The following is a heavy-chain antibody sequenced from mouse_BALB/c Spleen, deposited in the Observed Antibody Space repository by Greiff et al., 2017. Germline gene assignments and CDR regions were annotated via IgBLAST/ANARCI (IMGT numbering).Heavy chain of an antibody. CDR2: IDPANGNT. V-gene: IGHV14-3*02. CDR3: ARSRDMIYAMDY. J-gene: IGHJ4*01. CDR1: GFNIKDTY. D-gene: IGHD2-4*01. Sequence: VQLQQSGAELVKPRASVKLSCTASGFNIKDTYMHWVKQRPEQGLGWIGRIDPANGNTKYDPKFQGKATITADTSSNTAYLQLSSLTSEDTAVYYCARSRDMIYAMDYWGQGTSVTVSS.